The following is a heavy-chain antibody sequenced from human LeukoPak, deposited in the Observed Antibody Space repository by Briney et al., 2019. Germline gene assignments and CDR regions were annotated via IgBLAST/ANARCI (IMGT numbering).Heavy chain of an antibody. J-gene: IGHJ4*02. V-gene: IGHV1-69*04. CDR1: GGTFSSYA. CDR3: ATNVVGATDY. Sequence: SVKVSCKASGGTFSSYAISWVRQAPGQGLEWMGRIIPIFGIANYAQKFQGRVTITADKSTSTAYMELSSLRSEGTAVYYCATNVVGATDYWGQGTLVTVSS. D-gene: IGHD1-26*01. CDR2: IIPIFGIA.